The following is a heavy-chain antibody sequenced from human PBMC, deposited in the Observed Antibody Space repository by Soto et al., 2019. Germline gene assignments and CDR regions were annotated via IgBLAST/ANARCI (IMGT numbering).Heavy chain of an antibody. CDR1: GFSLSTSGVG. D-gene: IGHD6-25*01. CDR3: ARFLAAEIFDY. Sequence: QITLKESGPTLVKPTQTLTLTCTFSGFSLSTSGVGVGWIRQPPGKALEWLALIYWDDDKRYSPSLKSRLTITTDTSKTQVVLTMTSMDPVDTATYYCARFLAAEIFDYWGQGTLVTVSS. J-gene: IGHJ4*02. V-gene: IGHV2-5*02. CDR2: IYWDDDK.